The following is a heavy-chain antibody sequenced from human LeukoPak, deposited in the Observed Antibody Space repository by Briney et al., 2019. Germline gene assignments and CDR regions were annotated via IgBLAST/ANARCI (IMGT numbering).Heavy chain of an antibody. D-gene: IGHD3-16*01. Sequence: GGSLRLSCAASGFTFSTYWMHWVRQAPGKGLVWVSGINSDGSSTSYADSVKGRFTIFRDNSRNTLYLQMNSLRAEDTAVYYCARSGFSWRGNFDYWGQGTLVTVSS. J-gene: IGHJ4*02. V-gene: IGHV3-74*01. CDR2: INSDGSST. CDR3: ARSGFSWRGNFDY. CDR1: GFTFSTYW.